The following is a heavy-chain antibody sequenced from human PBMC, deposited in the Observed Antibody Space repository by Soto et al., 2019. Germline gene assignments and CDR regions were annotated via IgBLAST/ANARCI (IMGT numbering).Heavy chain of an antibody. D-gene: IGHD6-19*01. V-gene: IGHV4-39*01. J-gene: IGHJ6*02. CDR2: IYYSGST. CDR3: ARLGSSGWSYYYYYGMDV. Sequence: SETLSLTCTVSCGSISSYYWGWIRQPPGKGLEWIGSIYYSGSTYYNPSLKSRVTISVDTSKNQFSLKLSSVAAADTAVYYCARLGSSGWSYYYYYGMDVWGQGTTVTVSS. CDR1: CGSISSYY.